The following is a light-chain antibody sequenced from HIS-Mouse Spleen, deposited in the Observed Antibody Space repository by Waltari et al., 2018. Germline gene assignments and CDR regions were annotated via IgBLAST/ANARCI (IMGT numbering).Light chain of an antibody. Sequence: QSALTQPASVSGSPGQSITISCTGTSSDVGSYNLVSWYQQHPGKAPKLMIYEGSKRPSGCANRFSGSKSGNTASLTISGLQAEDEADYYCCSYAGSSTVVFGGGTKLTVL. CDR2: EGS. CDR3: CSYAGSSTVV. V-gene: IGLV2-23*01. CDR1: SSDVGSYNL. J-gene: IGLJ2*01.